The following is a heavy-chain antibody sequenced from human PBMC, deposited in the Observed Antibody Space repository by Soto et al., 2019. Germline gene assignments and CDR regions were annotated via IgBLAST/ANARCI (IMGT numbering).Heavy chain of an antibody. CDR2: ISPYNGDT. CDR3: VRDASSGYRGWWDP. D-gene: IGHD6-25*01. CDR1: GYTFTSYG. Sequence: QVQMVQSGNEVKKPGASVMVSCKTSGYTFTSYGVSWVRQAPGQGLEWIGLISPYNGDTLYARKFQGRVTVTADRATDTVYMELRSLTSDDTAGYYCVRDASSGYRGWWDPWGQGTLVTVSS. J-gene: IGHJ5*02. V-gene: IGHV1-18*01.